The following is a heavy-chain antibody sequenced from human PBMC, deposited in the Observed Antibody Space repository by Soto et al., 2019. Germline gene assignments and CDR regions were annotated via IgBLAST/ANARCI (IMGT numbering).Heavy chain of an antibody. Sequence: SGTTLVNPTQTLTLTCTFSGFSIPTSGLGVGWIRQTPGKAMEWLALIFWNDDERYSPSLESRLTITKDTSKNQVVLTMTNMDPVDTATYCCVHTLSIYDPFRYRGRGNLVPVSS. V-gene: IGHV2-5*01. CDR2: IFWNDDE. CDR3: VHTLSIYDPFRY. CDR1: GFSIPTSGLG. J-gene: IGHJ4*02. D-gene: IGHD3-16*01.